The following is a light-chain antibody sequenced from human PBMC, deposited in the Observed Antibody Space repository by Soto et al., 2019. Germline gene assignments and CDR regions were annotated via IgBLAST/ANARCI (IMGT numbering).Light chain of an antibody. Sequence: DIQMTQSPSTLSASVGDRVTITCRASQSISTWLAWYQQKPGKAPEVLIYDASNLEGGVPSRFSGSGSGTEFTLTISRLQHDDFATYYCQEYTTYSRTFGQGTKVEFK. CDR1: QSISTW. J-gene: IGKJ1*01. V-gene: IGKV1-5*01. CDR2: DAS. CDR3: QEYTTYSRT.